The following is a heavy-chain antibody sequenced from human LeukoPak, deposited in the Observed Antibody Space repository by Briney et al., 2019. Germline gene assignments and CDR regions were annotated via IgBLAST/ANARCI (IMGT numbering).Heavy chain of an antibody. Sequence: SVNVSCKASGGTFSSYAISWVRQAPGQGLEWMGGIIPIFGTANYAQKFQGRVTITADESTSTAYMELSSLRSEDTAVYYCARDPSAGTATSFDYWGQGTLVTVSS. D-gene: IGHD5-18*01. CDR2: IIPIFGTA. CDR3: ARDPSAGTATSFDY. J-gene: IGHJ4*02. V-gene: IGHV1-69*13. CDR1: GGTFSSYA.